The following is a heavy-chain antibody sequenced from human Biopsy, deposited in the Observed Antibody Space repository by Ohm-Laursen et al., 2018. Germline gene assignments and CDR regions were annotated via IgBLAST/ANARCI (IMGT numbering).Heavy chain of an antibody. V-gene: IGHV4-39*01. CDR3: ARQEFATSPLDY. Sequence: GTLSLTWAVTGGSISRSSYYWDWIRQPPGKGLEWIGSIYYSGSTYYNPSRKSRVTISADRSKNQFSLKLTSVTAADTAMYYCARQEFATSPLDYWGQGSLVTVSS. CDR2: IYYSGST. CDR1: GGSISRSSYY. J-gene: IGHJ4*02. D-gene: IGHD3-10*01.